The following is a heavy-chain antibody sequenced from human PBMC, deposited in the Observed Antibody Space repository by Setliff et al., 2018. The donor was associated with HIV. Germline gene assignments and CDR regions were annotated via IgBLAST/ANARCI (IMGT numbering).Heavy chain of an antibody. CDR1: GGSLQGYY. CDR3: VRSIHGGGSEPFDT. D-gene: IGHD3-10*01. Sequence: SETLSLTCSVSGGSLQGYYWSWIRQPAGKGLQWIGRIYYVGWSKYNPSLEDRVTMSVDTSDNQFSLSLTSVTAADTAVYYCVRSIHGGGSEPFDTWGQGILVTVSS. CDR2: IYYVGWS. J-gene: IGHJ5*02. V-gene: IGHV4-4*07.